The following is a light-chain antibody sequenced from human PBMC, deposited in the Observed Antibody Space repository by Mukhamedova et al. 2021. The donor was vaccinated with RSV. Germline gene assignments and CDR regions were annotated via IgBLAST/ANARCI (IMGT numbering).Light chain of an antibody. CDR2: RTS. J-gene: IGKJ2*01. CDR3: QQHGSGQYT. V-gene: IGKV3-20*01. Sequence: HGQAPRRLIYRTSIRAPGIPGRFSGSGSGTDFTLTISRLEPEDFAVYHCQQHGSGQYTFGRGTRLEMK.